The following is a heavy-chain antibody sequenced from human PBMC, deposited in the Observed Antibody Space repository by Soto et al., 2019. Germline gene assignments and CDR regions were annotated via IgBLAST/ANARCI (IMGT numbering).Heavy chain of an antibody. D-gene: IGHD5-12*01. V-gene: IGHV1-3*01. J-gene: IGHJ4*02. Sequence: ASVKVSCKASGYTFTIYAMHWVRQAPGQRLEWMGWIDAGNGHTKYSQKFQGRVTITRDTSASTAYMELSSLRSEDTAVYYCARDLRSPSGFDCPGDSWGQGTLVTVSS. CDR2: IDAGNGHT. CDR1: GYTFTIYA. CDR3: ARDLRSPSGFDCPGDS.